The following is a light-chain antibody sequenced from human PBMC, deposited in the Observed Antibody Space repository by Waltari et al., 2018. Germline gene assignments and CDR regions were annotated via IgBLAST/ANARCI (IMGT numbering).Light chain of an antibody. V-gene: IGKV3-20*01. J-gene: IGKJ4*01. CDR2: DTS. CDR1: QTVRATY. Sequence: EIVLTQSPGTLSLSPGERATLSCRAIQTVRATYLAWYQQKPGQAPNLVIHDTSSRATGIPDRFTGSGSGTVFSLTISSLEPEDFAVYYCQQYDISPLPFGGGTKVETK. CDR3: QQYDISPLP.